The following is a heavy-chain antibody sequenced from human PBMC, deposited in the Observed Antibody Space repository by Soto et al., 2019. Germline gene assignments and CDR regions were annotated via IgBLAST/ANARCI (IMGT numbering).Heavy chain of an antibody. Sequence: GGSLRLSCAASGLAFRSYGMHWVRQAPGKGLEWVAVIWYDGSKIYYADSVKGRFTISRDNSKNTLYLQMNSLRAEDTAVYYCASQLYSSSWYYFDHWGQGTLVTVSS. J-gene: IGHJ4*02. CDR1: GLAFRSYG. CDR2: IWYDGSKI. CDR3: ASQLYSSSWYYFDH. V-gene: IGHV3-33*01. D-gene: IGHD6-13*01.